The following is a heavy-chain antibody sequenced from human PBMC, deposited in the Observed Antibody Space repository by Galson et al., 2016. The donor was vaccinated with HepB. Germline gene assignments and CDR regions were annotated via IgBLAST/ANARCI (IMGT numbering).Heavy chain of an antibody. Sequence: TLSLTCTVSGASIATTACYWSWIRQPPGEGLEWIGYMDYSGNSYYNPSLKSRVTISIDTSKDQFSLGLSSVTAADTAVYFCARVLLSSGWYPLIYYAMDVWGQGTTVTVSS. V-gene: IGHV4-31*03. CDR2: MDYSGNS. D-gene: IGHD6-19*01. CDR3: ARVLLSSGWYPLIYYAMDV. CDR1: GASIATTACY. J-gene: IGHJ6*02.